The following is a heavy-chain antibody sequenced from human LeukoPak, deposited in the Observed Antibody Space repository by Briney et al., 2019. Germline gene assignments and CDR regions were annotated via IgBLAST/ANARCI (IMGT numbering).Heavy chain of an antibody. D-gene: IGHD3-22*01. CDR3: ARDWGSMKVTTDS. J-gene: IGHJ4*02. CDR2: INTKDGNT. CDR1: GYTFTTYG. V-gene: IGHV1-18*01. Sequence: ASVKVSCKASGYTFTTYGISWVRQAPGQGLEWMGRINTKDGNTKYAQKFQDRVTMTTDTPTSTAYMEVRSLRSDDTAVYYCARDWGSMKVTTDSWGQGTLVTVSS.